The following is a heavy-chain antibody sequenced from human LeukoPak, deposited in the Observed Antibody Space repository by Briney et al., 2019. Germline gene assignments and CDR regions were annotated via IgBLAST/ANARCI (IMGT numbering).Heavy chain of an antibody. CDR3: ARSGTYYNNWFDP. V-gene: IGHV4-61*02. J-gene: IGHJ5*02. CDR1: GGSISSGSYY. CDR2: IYNSGNT. Sequence: SETLSLTCTVSGGSISSGSYYWSWIRQPAGKGLEWIGRIYNSGNTNYNPSLKSRVTISVDTSKNQFSLKLNSVTAADTAVYYCARSGTYYNNWFDPWGQGTLVTVSS. D-gene: IGHD3-10*01.